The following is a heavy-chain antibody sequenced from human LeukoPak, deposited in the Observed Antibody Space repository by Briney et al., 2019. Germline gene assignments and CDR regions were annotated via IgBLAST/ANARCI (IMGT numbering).Heavy chain of an antibody. CDR1: GFTFSSNS. J-gene: IGHJ4*02. CDR3: VAGGWYFQPISYSD. Sequence: PGGSLRLSCAASGFTFSSNSMNWVRQAPGKGLEWVSPISVSSENIFYADSVKGRFTISRDNAKSSLYLQMNSLRLEDTAVYYCVAGGWYFQPISYSDWGQGTLVTVSS. V-gene: IGHV3-21*01. D-gene: IGHD6-19*01. CDR2: ISVSSENI.